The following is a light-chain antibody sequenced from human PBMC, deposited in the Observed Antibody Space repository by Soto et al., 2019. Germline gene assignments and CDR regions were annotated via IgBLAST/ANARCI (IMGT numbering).Light chain of an antibody. CDR2: GNT. V-gene: IGLV1-40*01. CDR3: QSYDSSLSAWV. CDR1: SSNIGATYD. Sequence: SVLTQPPSVSGAPGQRVTMSCTVSSSNIGATYDVHWYQHLPGTAPKLLIYGNTNRPSGVPDRFSGSKSGTSASLAITGLQAEDEADYYCQSYDSSLSAWVFGGGTKLTVL. J-gene: IGLJ3*02.